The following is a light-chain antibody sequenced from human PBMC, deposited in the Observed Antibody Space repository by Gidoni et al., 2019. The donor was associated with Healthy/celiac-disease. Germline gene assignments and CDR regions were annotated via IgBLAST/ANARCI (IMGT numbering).Light chain of an antibody. Sequence: EIVLTQSPATLSLSPRERATLSCRASQSVSSSLAWYQQKPGQAPRLLIYDASNRATGIPARFSGSGSGTDFTLTISSLGPEDFAVYYCQQRSNWPPALTFGGGTKVEIK. CDR3: QQRSNWPPALT. V-gene: IGKV3-11*01. CDR1: QSVSSS. J-gene: IGKJ4*01. CDR2: DAS.